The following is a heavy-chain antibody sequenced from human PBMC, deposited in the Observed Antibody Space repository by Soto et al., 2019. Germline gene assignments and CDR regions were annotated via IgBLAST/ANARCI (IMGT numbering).Heavy chain of an antibody. D-gene: IGHD2-8*02. J-gene: IGHJ4*02. V-gene: IGHV4-34*01. CDR1: GEYFSGYY. CDR3: ARDKITGLFDY. CDR2: INHSGST. Sequence: PSETMSLIYAVHGEYFSGYYRTCFRQPPGTGLEWIGEINHSGSTNYNPSLKSRVTISVDTSKNQFSLKLTSVTAADTAVYYCARDKITGLFDYWGQGTLVTVSS.